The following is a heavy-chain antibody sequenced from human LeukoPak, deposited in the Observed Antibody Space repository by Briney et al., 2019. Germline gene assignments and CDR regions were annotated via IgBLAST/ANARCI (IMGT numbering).Heavy chain of an antibody. J-gene: IGHJ4*02. Sequence: PGGSLRLSCAASGFTFSNAWMSWVRQAPGKGLEWVGRIKSKTDGGKTDYAAPVKGRFTISRDDSKNTLYLQMNSLKTEDTAVYYCTTGLRWGQGTLVTVSS. V-gene: IGHV3-15*01. CDR1: GFTFSNAW. CDR2: IKSKTDGGKT. CDR3: TTGLR.